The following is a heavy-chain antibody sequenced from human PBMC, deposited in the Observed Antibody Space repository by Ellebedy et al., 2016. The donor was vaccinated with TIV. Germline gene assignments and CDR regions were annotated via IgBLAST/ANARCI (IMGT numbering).Heavy chain of an antibody. J-gene: IGHJ4*02. CDR1: GFTFRGYA. Sequence: GESLKISCVASGFTFRGYAMSWVRQAPGKGLEWVAEITPDGSKKYYLDSVKGRFTVSRANPTNSLYLQMNGLTVEDTAVYYCASSHAGWGQGTLVTVSS. V-gene: IGHV3-7*01. CDR2: ITPDGSKK. CDR3: ASSHAG.